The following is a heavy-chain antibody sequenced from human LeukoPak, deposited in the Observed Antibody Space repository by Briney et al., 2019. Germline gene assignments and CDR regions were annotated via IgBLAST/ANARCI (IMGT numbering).Heavy chain of an antibody. V-gene: IGHV4-34*01. J-gene: IGHJ4*02. CDR2: INHSGST. CDR1: RGSFSGYN. D-gene: IGHD3-10*01. Sequence: SETLSLTCAVSRGSFSGYNWSWIRQPPGKGLEWIGEINHSGSTNYNPSLTSRVTISVDTSKNQFSLKLSSVTAADTAVYYCARGKAPTYYYGSGSSRPFDYWGQGTLVTVSS. CDR3: ARGKAPTYYYGSGSSRPFDY.